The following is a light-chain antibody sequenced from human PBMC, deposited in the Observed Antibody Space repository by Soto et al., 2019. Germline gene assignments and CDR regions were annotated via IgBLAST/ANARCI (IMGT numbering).Light chain of an antibody. CDR2: AES. CDR3: QKYNSAPRT. Sequence: DIQMTQSPSSLSASVGDRVTITCRASQGSSNYLAWYQQKPGKVPKLLSYAESTLQSGVPSRLSGSGSGTDFTLTISSLQPEDVATYYCQKYNSAPRTFGQGTKVEIK. V-gene: IGKV1-27*01. J-gene: IGKJ1*01. CDR1: QGSSNY.